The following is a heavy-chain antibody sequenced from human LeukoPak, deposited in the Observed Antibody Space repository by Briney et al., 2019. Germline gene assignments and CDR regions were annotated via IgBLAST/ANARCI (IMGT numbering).Heavy chain of an antibody. D-gene: IGHD1-1*01. V-gene: IGHV1-69*13. J-gene: IGHJ6*04. CDR2: IIPIFGTA. Sequence: ASVKVSCKASGGIFSSYAISWVRQAPGQGLEWMGGIIPIFGTANYAQKFQGRVTITADESTSTAYMELSSLRSEDTAVYYCASVVRSGTTNYYYYGMDVWGKGTTVTVSS. CDR3: ASVVRSGTTNYYYYGMDV. CDR1: GGIFSSYA.